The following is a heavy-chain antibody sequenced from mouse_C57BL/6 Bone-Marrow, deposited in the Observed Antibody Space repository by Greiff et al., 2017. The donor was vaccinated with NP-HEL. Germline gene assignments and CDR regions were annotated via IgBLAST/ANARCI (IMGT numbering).Heavy chain of an antibody. Sequence: EVQGVESGGGLVQPKGSLKLSCAASGFTFNTYAMHWVRQAPGKGLEWVARIRSKSSNYATYYADSVKDRFTISRDDSQSMLYLQMNNLKTEDTAMDYCVRGYYGSRYYAMDYWGQGTSVTVSS. CDR2: IRSKSSNYAT. D-gene: IGHD1-1*01. J-gene: IGHJ4*01. CDR1: GFTFNTYA. CDR3: VRGYYGSRYYAMDY. V-gene: IGHV10-3*01.